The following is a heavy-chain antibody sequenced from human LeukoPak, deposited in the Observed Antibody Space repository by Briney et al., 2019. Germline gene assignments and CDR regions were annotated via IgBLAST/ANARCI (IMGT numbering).Heavy chain of an antibody. CDR1: GFTVSSNS. V-gene: IGHV3-53*01. Sequence: GGSLRLSCTVSGFTVSSNSMSWVRQAPGKGLEWVSFIYSDNTHYSDSVKGRFTISRDNSKNTLYLQMNSLRAEDTAVYYCANRHYYDSSGYYDAFDIWGQGTMVTVSS. CDR3: ANRHYYDSSGYYDAFDI. J-gene: IGHJ3*02. CDR2: IYSDNT. D-gene: IGHD3-22*01.